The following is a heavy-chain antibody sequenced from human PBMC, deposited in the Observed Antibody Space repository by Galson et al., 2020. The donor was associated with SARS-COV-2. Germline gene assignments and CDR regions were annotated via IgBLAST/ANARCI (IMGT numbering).Heavy chain of an antibody. CDR3: AREAYYDILTGYYNVPYF. D-gene: IGHD3-9*01. Sequence: GGSLRLSCAASGFTFSSYAMHWVRQAPGKGLEWVAVISYDGSNKYYADSVKGRFTISRDNSKNTLYLQMNSLRAEDTAVYYCAREAYYDILTGYYNVPYFWGQGTLVTVSS. CDR2: ISYDGSNK. V-gene: IGHV3-30*04. CDR1: GFTFSSYA. J-gene: IGHJ4*02.